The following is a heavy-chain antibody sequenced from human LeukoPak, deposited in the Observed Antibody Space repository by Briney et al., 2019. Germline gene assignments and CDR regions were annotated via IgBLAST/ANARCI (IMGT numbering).Heavy chain of an antibody. J-gene: IGHJ4*02. CDR3: ARRHRRNNAWYGQFDY. CDR2: IFPADSDT. V-gene: IGHV5-51*01. D-gene: IGHD6-13*01. CDR1: GYSFTSYW. Sequence: GESLKISCKGSGYSFTSYWIGWVRQMPGKGLEWMGIIFPADSDTRYSPSFQGQITISADKSISTAYLQWSSLKASDTAMYYCARRHRRNNAWYGQFDYWGQGTLVTVSS.